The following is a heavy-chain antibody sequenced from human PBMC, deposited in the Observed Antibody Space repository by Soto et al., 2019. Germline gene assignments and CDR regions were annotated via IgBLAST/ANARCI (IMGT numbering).Heavy chain of an antibody. Sequence: QVQLVESGGDVVQPGRSLRLSCAASGFTFSSYGMHWVRQAPGKGLEWVAVISYDGSNKYYADSVKGRFTISRDNSKNTLYLQRNSLRAEDTAVYYCAKDRAVAGTYYYYGMDVWGQGTTVTVSS. CDR1: GFTFSSYG. D-gene: IGHD6-19*01. J-gene: IGHJ6*02. CDR3: AKDRAVAGTYYYYGMDV. V-gene: IGHV3-30*18. CDR2: ISYDGSNK.